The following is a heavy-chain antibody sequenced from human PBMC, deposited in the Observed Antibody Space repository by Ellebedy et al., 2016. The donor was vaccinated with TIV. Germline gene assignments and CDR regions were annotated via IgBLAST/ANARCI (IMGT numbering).Heavy chain of an antibody. CDR2: IGTAGDT. CDR3: ARERRTAAGFDAFDL. Sequence: GESLKISXAASGHTLSSHDMHWVRQATGKGLDWVSAIGTAGDTYYADSVKGRFTISRENAKNSLYLQMNSLRAGDTAVNYCARERRTAAGFDAFDLWGQGTMVTVSS. V-gene: IGHV3-13*01. J-gene: IGHJ3*01. CDR1: GHTLSSHD. D-gene: IGHD2-2*01.